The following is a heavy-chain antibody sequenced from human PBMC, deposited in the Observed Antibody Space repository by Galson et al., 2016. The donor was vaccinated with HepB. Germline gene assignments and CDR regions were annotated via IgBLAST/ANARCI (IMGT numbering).Heavy chain of an antibody. CDR3: ATDSRPDV. CDR1: GSSFRTYS. J-gene: IGHJ6*02. V-gene: IGHV3-48*02. D-gene: IGHD5-18*01. CDR2: ISWTSGTI. Sequence: SLRLSCAASGSSFRTYSMNWVRQAPGKGLEWISYISWTSGTIYYADSVKGRFTISRDNAKDSLYLQINALRDEDTAVYYCATDSRPDVWGQGTMVTVSS.